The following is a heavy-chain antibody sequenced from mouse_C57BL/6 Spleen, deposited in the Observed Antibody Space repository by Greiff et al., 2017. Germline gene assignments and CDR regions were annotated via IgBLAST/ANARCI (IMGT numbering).Heavy chain of an antibody. J-gene: IGHJ4*01. Sequence: QVQLQQSGAELVRPGASVTLSCKASGYTFTDYEMHWVKQTPVHGLEWIGAIDPETGGTAYNQKFKGKAILTADKSSSTAYMELRSLTSEDSAVYYCTPYYVYAMDYWGQGTSVTVSS. CDR1: GYTFTDYE. CDR3: TPYYVYAMDY. D-gene: IGHD1-1*01. CDR2: IDPETGGT. V-gene: IGHV1-15*01.